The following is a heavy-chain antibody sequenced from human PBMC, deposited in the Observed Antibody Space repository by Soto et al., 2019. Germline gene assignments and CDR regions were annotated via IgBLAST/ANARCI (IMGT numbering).Heavy chain of an antibody. CDR2: ISYDGSNK. J-gene: IGHJ4*02. CDR1: GFTFSSYG. V-gene: IGHV3-30*18. CDR3: AKALYAGTTLVPGD. D-gene: IGHD1-7*01. Sequence: GGSLRLSCAASGFTFSSYGMHWVRQAPGKGLEWVAVISYDGSNKYYADSVKGRFTISRDNSKNTLYLQMNSLRAEDTAVYYCAKALYAGTTLVPGDWGQGTLVTVSS.